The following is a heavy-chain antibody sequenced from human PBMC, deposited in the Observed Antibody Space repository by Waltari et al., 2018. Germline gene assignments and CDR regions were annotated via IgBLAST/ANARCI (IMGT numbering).Heavy chain of an antibody. CDR2: IKSRSAGGTT. D-gene: IGHD3-16*01. Sequence: EVQLVESGGGLVMPGGSLRLSCAASGFTFRNTGMGWVRQAPGKGLEWVGRIKSRSAGGTTDYTSPVKGRFTISRDDSQNTLHLQMNSLKTEDTAVYYCTTDRFDWGQGILVTVSS. CDR1: GFTFRNTG. J-gene: IGHJ4*02. CDR3: TTDRFD. V-gene: IGHV3-15*01.